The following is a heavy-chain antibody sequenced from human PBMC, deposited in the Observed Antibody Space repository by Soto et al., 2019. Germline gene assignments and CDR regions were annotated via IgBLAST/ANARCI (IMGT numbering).Heavy chain of an antibody. D-gene: IGHD2-2*01. V-gene: IGHV3-23*01. CDR1: GFTFSSYA. J-gene: IGHJ5*02. Sequence: GGSLRLSCAASGFTFSSYAMSWVRQAPGKGLEWVSAISGSGGSTYYADSVKGRFTISRDNSKNTLYLQMNSLRAEDTAVYYFAKVYCSSTSCYALDPDNWFDPWGQGTLVTVPS. CDR3: AKVYCSSTSCYALDPDNWFDP. CDR2: ISGSGGST.